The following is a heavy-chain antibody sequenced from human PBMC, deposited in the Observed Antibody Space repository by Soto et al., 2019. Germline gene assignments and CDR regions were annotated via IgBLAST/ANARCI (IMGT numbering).Heavy chain of an antibody. J-gene: IGHJ4*02. CDR3: ARGPPLYGSGRNCLGY. D-gene: IGHD3-10*01. V-gene: IGHV1-2*04. CDR2: INPNSGGT. CDR1: GYTFTGYY. Sequence: ASVKVSFKASGYTFTGYYMHWVRQAPGQGLEWMGWINPNSGGTNYAQKFQGWVTMTRDTSISTAYMELSRLRSDDTAVYYCARGPPLYGSGRNCLGYWGQGTLVTVSS.